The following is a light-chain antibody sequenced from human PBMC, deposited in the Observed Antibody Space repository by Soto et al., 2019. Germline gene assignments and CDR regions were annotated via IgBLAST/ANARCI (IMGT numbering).Light chain of an antibody. J-gene: IGLJ3*02. Sequence: SALTQPASVSGSPGQSITISCIGSSSDIGTYNYVSWFQQHPGKAPKLIIYEVTNRPSGVSDRFSGSKSGTTASLTISGLQPEDEAAYHCSSYTTTTAWVFGGGTKVTVL. CDR3: SSYTTTTAWV. CDR2: EVT. V-gene: IGLV2-14*03. CDR1: SSDIGTYNY.